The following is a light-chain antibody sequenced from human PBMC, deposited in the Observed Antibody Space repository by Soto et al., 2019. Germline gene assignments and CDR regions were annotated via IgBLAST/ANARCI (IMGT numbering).Light chain of an antibody. V-gene: IGKV3-15*01. CDR1: QSVSSN. CDR3: QPYNNWPLT. CDR2: GAS. J-gene: IGKJ4*01. Sequence: EIVMTKSPATLSVSKWERATLSCRASQSVSSNLAWYQQTPGQAPRLLIYGASTRATGIPARFSGSRSGAEFPLTINSLQSEDFAVYYCQPYNNWPLTFGGGTKVDIK.